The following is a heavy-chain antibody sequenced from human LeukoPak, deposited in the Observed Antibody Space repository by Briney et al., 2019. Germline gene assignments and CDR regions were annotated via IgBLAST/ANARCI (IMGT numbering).Heavy chain of an antibody. CDR1: GFTFGDYA. CDR2: IRSTAYGGTT. D-gene: IGHD3-22*01. V-gene: IGHV3-49*04. J-gene: IGHJ4*02. CDR3: TRNYGGLSPTYYYESSVYYFDY. Sequence: GGSLRLSCTASGFTFGDYAMSWVRQAPGRGLEWVGFIRSTAYGGTTEYAASVKGRFTISRDDSKSIAYLQMNSLKTEDTAVYYCTRNYGGLSPTYYYESSVYYFDYWGQGTLVTVSS.